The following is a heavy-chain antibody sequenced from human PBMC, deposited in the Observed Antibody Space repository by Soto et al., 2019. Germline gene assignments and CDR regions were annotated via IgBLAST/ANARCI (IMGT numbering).Heavy chain of an antibody. J-gene: IGHJ5*02. V-gene: IGHV3-23*01. Sequence: GGSLRLSCAASGFTFSSYAMSWVRQAPGKGLEWVSAISGSGGSTYYADSVKGRFTISRDNSKNTLYLQMNSLRAEDTAVYYCAKGGVVVVSSTSDNWFDPWGQGTLVTVSS. CDR2: ISGSGGST. D-gene: IGHD2-15*01. CDR3: AKGGVVVVSSTSDNWFDP. CDR1: GFTFSSYA.